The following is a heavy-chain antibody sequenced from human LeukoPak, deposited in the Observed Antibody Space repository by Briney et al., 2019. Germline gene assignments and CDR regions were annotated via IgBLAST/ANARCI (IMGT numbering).Heavy chain of an antibody. D-gene: IGHD1-7*01. CDR1: GGSFSGYY. CDR2: ISGSGGST. V-gene: IGHV3-23*01. Sequence: ETLSLTCAVYGGSFSGYYWSWVRQAPGKGLEWVSAISGSGGSTYYADSVKGRFTISRDNSKNTLYLQMNSLRAEDTAVYYCAKGELELLPSIDYWGQGTLVTVSS. J-gene: IGHJ4*02. CDR3: AKGELELLPSIDY.